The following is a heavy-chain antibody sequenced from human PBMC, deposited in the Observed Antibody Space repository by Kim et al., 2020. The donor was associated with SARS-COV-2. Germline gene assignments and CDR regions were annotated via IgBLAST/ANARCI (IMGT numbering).Heavy chain of an antibody. J-gene: IGHJ4*02. V-gene: IGHV3-30*18. CDR3: VKEAAFTTVVVDYYFDY. CDR1: GFTFSNYG. CDR2: VSYEGRNT. Sequence: GGSLTLSCVASGFTFSNYGMHWVRQAPGKGLEWVGIVSYEGRNTFYAGFVEGRFTISRDNSKNTLYLQMNNLRTEDTALYYCVKEAAFTTVVVDYYFDYWGQGTLVTVSS. D-gene: IGHD2-15*01.